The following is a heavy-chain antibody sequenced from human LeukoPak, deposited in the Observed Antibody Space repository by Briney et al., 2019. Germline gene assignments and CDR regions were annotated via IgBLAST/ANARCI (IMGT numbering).Heavy chain of an antibody. CDR2: IYYSGST. D-gene: IGHD6-19*01. CDR3: ARDMLYSSGWSYDRAFDI. CDR1: GGSISSYY. Sequence: SETLSLTCTVSGGSISSYYWSWIRQPPGKGLEWIGYIYYSGSTNYNPSLKSRVTISVDTSKNQFSLKLSSVTAADTAVYYSARDMLYSSGWSYDRAFDIWGQGTMVTVSS. V-gene: IGHV4-59*01. J-gene: IGHJ3*02.